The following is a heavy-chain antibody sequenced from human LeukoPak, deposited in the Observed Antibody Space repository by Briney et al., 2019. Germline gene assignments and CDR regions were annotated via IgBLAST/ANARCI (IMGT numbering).Heavy chain of an antibody. CDR3: ARDPVEISYDY. CDR2: ISSSGSNI. D-gene: IGHD5-24*01. V-gene: IGHV3-11*04. J-gene: IGHJ4*02. Sequence: PGGSLRLSCAASGFTFSDYYMSGIRQAPGKGLEWVSYISSSGSNIYYADSVRGRFTISRDNAKNSLYLHMISLRAEDTAVYYCARDPVEISYDYWGQGTLVTVSS. CDR1: GFTFSDYY.